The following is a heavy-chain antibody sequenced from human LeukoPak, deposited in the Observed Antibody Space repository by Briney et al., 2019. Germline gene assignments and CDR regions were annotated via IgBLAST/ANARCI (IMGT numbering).Heavy chain of an antibody. V-gene: IGHV3-33*01. Sequence: HTGRSLRLSCAASGFTFSSYGMHWVRQAPGKGLEWVAVIWYDGSNKYYADSMKGRFTISRDNSKNTLYLEMNSQRADDKAVYYCARAPVDDMVSGGFDYWGQGTLVTVSS. CDR1: GFTFSSYG. J-gene: IGHJ4*02. CDR3: ARAPVDDMVSGGFDY. D-gene: IGHD3-10*01. CDR2: IWYDGSNK.